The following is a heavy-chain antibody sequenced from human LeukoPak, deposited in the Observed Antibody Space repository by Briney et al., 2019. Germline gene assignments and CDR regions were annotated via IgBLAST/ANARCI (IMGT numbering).Heavy chain of an antibody. CDR2: IYYSGST. CDR1: GGSISSYY. CDR3: AIGAASGNWFDP. Sequence: SETLSLTCTVSGGSISSYYWSWIRQPPGKGLEWIGYIYYSGSTNYNPSLKSRVTISVDTSKNQFSLKLSSVTAADTAVYYCAIGAASGNWFDPWGQGTLVTVSS. J-gene: IGHJ5*02. V-gene: IGHV4-59*08. D-gene: IGHD6-13*01.